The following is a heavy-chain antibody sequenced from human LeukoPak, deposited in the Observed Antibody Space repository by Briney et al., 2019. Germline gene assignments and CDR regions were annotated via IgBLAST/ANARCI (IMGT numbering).Heavy chain of an antibody. V-gene: IGHV4-59*01. CDR2: IYYSGST. D-gene: IGHD6-13*01. J-gene: IGHJ2*01. CDR1: GGSISSYY. Sequence: PSETVSLTRTVSGGSISSYYWRWIRQPPGKGWGWLGYIYYSGSTNYNPSLKSRVTISVDTSKNQFSLKLSSVTAADTAVYYCARDRLSSSVGYFDLWGRGTLVTVSS. CDR3: ARDRLSSSVGYFDL.